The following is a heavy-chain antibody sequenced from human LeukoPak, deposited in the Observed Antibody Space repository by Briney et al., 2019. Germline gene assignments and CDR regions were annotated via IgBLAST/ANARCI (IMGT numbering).Heavy chain of an antibody. CDR2: IYYSGST. D-gene: IGHD2-2*01. CDR3: ARGWGKDIVVVPRFDP. V-gene: IGHV4-39*06. Sequence: SETLSLTCTVSGGSISSSSYYWGWIRQPPGKGLEWIGSIYYSGSTYYNPSLKSRVTISVDTSKNQFTLKLSSVTAADTAVYYCARGWGKDIVVVPRFDPWGQGTLVTVSS. CDR1: GGSISSSSYY. J-gene: IGHJ5*02.